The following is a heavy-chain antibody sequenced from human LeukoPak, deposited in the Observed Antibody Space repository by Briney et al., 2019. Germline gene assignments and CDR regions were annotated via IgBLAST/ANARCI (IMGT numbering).Heavy chain of an antibody. D-gene: IGHD3-22*01. Sequence: GGSLRLSCAASGFTFRSYEMNWVCQAPGKGLEWVSYITSSGNTIYYADSVKGRFTISRDNAKNSLYLQMNSLRAEDTAVYYCARDNSGSDYWGQGTLVTVSS. V-gene: IGHV3-48*03. CDR3: ARDNSGSDY. CDR1: GFTFRSYE. CDR2: ITSSGNTI. J-gene: IGHJ4*02.